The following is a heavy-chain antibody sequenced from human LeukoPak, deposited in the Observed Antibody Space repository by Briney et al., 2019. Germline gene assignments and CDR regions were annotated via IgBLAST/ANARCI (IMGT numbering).Heavy chain of an antibody. CDR2: NT. J-gene: IGHJ1*01. D-gene: IGHD2-15*01. CDR1: GFTFSSYA. Sequence: GGSLRLSCAASGFTFSSYAMSWVRQAPGKGLEWVSANTYYAESVKGRFTISRDNSKNTVYLQMNSLRAEDTAVYYCARDYERYCSGGSCYSGGYWGQGTLVTVSS. V-gene: IGHV3-66*03. CDR3: ARDYERYCSGGSCYSGGY.